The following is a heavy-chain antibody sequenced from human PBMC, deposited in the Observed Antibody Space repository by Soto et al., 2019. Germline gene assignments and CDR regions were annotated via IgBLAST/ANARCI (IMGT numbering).Heavy chain of an antibody. D-gene: IGHD2-2*02. J-gene: IGHJ3*02. CDR1: GGSISSYY. V-gene: IGHV4-59*08. CDR2: IYYSGST. Sequence: QVQLQESGPGLVKPSETLSLTCTVSGGSISSYYWSWIRQPPGKGLEWIGYIYYSGSTNYNPSLKIRVTIAVDTSKNQFSQKLSSVTAADTAVYYCARRWGYTFDIWGQGTMVTVSS. CDR3: ARRWGYTFDI.